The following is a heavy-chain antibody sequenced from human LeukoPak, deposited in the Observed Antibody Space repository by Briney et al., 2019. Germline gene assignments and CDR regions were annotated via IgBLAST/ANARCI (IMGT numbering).Heavy chain of an antibody. J-gene: IGHJ5*02. CDR1: GFTFDDYG. CDR2: INWNGGST. CDR3: ARGLTAVAAGNWFDP. Sequence: GGSLRLSCAASGFTFDDYGMSWVRQAPGKGLEWVSGINWNGGSTGYADSVKGRFTISRDNAKNPLYLQMNSLRAEDTALYHCARGLTAVAAGNWFDPWGQGTLVTVSS. V-gene: IGHV3-20*01. D-gene: IGHD6-19*01.